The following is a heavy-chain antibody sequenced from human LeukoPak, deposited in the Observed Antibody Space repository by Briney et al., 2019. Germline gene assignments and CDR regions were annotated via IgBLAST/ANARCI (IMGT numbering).Heavy chain of an antibody. CDR2: IYHSGST. CDR3: ARAPGDYGWSDP. V-gene: IGHV4-30-2*01. CDR1: GGSISSGGYS. Sequence: SETLSLTCAVSGGSISSGGYSWSWIRQPPGKGLEWIGYIYHSGSTYYNPSLKSRVTTSVDRSKNQFSLKLSSVTAADTAFYYCARAPGDYGWSDPWGQGTLVTVSS. J-gene: IGHJ5*02. D-gene: IGHD4-17*01.